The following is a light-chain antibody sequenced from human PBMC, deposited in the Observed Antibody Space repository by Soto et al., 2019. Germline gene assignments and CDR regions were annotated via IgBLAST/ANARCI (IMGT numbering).Light chain of an antibody. CDR3: SSYTSLRNVL. CDR1: TSDVGGYNY. CDR2: EVS. J-gene: IGLJ2*01. V-gene: IGLV2-14*01. Sequence: QSVLTQPASVSGSPGQSITISCTGTTSDVGGYNYVSWYQQHPGKAPKLMIYEVSNRPSGVSNRFSGSKSGTTASLTISGLQAEDAADYYCSSYTSLRNVLFGGGTKLTVL.